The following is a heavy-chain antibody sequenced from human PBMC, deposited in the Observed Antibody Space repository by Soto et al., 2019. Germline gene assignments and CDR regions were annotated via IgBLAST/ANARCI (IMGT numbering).Heavy chain of an antibody. Sequence: PSETQSLTCAVSGGSISSGGCSWSWIRQPPGKGLEWIGYIYHSGSTYYNPSLRGRVTISVDKSNNQFSLTLKYVTAADTAVYYCATLPPRIEVTVLPIPTWGQGTLVTVSS. CDR2: IYHSGST. CDR3: ATLPPRIEVTVLPIPT. CDR1: GGSISSGGCS. J-gene: IGHJ5*02. V-gene: IGHV4-30-2*01. D-gene: IGHD2-15*01.